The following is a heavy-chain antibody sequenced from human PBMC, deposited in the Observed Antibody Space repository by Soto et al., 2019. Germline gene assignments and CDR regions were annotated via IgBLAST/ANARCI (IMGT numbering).Heavy chain of an antibody. Sequence: QVQLVQSGAEVRQHGSSVKVSCKASGGTFTSDVFNGLRQAPGQGLEWMGGIIPMFGTPSYAQKFKGRVTITADESTRTAYMELSSLRSEDTAIFYCARDLGSGDDPGDYWVQGTLVTVSS. CDR1: GGTFTSDV. J-gene: IGHJ4*02. V-gene: IGHV1-69*12. CDR3: ARDLGSGDDPGDY. D-gene: IGHD5-12*01. CDR2: IIPMFGTP.